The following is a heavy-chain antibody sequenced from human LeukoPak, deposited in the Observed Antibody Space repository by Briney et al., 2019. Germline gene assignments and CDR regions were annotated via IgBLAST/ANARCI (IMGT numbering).Heavy chain of an antibody. Sequence: PGGSLRLSCEVSGITFSRDSMNWVRQAPGKGLEWVASIGSSRRYICHADSVRGRFTISGDNAEKSLYLEMNSLRVEDTAVYYCTRGLEYSSTDAFDIWGQGIMVTVSS. J-gene: IGHJ3*02. V-gene: IGHV3-21*01. CDR1: GITFSRDS. D-gene: IGHD6-6*01. CDR2: IGSSRRYI. CDR3: TRGLEYSSTDAFDI.